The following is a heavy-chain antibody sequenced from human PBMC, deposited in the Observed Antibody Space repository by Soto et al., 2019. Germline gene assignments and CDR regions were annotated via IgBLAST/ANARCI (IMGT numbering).Heavy chain of an antibody. D-gene: IGHD2-8*01. CDR3: AKEAGGMLEGYFDY. CDR2: ILYDGSNK. Sequence: PGGSLRLSCAASGFTFSSYGMHWARQAPGKGLEWVAFILYDGSNKYYQDSVKGRFTISRDNSKNTLYLQMNSLRPEDTAVYYCAKEAGGMLEGYFDYWGQGTLVTVSS. CDR1: GFTFSSYG. V-gene: IGHV3-30*18. J-gene: IGHJ4*02.